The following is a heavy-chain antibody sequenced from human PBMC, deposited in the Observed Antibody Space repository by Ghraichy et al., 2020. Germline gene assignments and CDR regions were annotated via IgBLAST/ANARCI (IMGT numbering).Heavy chain of an antibody. CDR2: IYYSGST. V-gene: IGHV4-31*01. D-gene: IGHD3-10*01. Sequence: SETLSLTCTVSGGSISSGGYYWSWIRQHPGKGLEWIGYIYYSGSTYYNPSLKSLVTISVDTSKNQFSLKLSSVTAADTAVYYCARARVLRGANVYYYYGMDVWGQGTTVTVSS. CDR1: GGSISSGGYY. CDR3: ARARVLRGANVYYYYGMDV. J-gene: IGHJ6*02.